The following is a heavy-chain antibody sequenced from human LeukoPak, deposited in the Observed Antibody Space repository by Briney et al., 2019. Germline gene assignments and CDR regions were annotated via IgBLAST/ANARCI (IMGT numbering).Heavy chain of an antibody. V-gene: IGHV1-69*05. D-gene: IGHD2-2*01. Sequence: SVKVSCKASGGTFSIYAISWVRQAPGQGREWMGGIIPIFGTANYAQKFQGRVTITTDESTSTAYMELSSLRSEDTAVYYCARGVPAALGGYYYYMDVWGKGTTVTVSS. CDR3: ARGVPAALGGYYYYMDV. CDR2: IIPIFGTA. CDR1: GGTFSIYA. J-gene: IGHJ6*03.